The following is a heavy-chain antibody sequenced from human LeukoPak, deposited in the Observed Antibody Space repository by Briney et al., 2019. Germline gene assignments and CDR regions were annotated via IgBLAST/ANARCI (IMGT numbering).Heavy chain of an antibody. D-gene: IGHD3-10*01. CDR1: GFTLSSYA. Sequence: GGSLRLSCTASGFTLSSYAIHWVRQAPGKGLEWVSVIYIDGSKIYYADSVKGRFTLSRDNSKNTLYLQMNSLIAEDTAVYYCVRDDSGSVIRGVLHYWGQGALVTVSS. V-gene: IGHV3-33*01. CDR3: VRDDSGSVIRGVLHY. J-gene: IGHJ4*02. CDR2: IYIDGSKI.